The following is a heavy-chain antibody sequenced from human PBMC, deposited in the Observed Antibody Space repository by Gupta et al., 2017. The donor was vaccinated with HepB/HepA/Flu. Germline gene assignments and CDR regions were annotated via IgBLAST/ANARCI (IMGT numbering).Heavy chain of an antibody. CDR1: GFTFSSYA. CDR3: ARDDYGGNSFDY. J-gene: IGHJ4*02. D-gene: IGHD4-23*01. CDR2: ISYDGSNK. V-gene: IGHV3-30-3*01. Sequence: QVQLVESGGGVVQPGRSLRLSCAASGFTFSSYAMHWVRQAPGKGLEWVAVISYDGSNKYYADSVKGRFTISRDNSKNTLYLQMNSLRAEDTAVYYCARDDYGGNSFDYWGQGTLVTVSS.